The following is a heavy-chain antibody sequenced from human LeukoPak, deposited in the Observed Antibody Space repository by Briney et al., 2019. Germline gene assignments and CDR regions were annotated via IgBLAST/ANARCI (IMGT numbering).Heavy chain of an antibody. J-gene: IGHJ6*03. D-gene: IGHD5-18*01. CDR2: ISSSGSTI. CDR1: GFTFSDYY. CDR3: ARPTWGYSYGPPRYMDV. V-gene: IGHV3-11*01. Sequence: GGSLRLSCAASGFTFSDYYMSWIRQAPGKGLEWVSYISSSGSTIYYADSAKGRFTISRDNVKNSLYLQMNSLRAEDTAVYYCARPTWGYSYGPPRYMDVWGKGTTVTVSS.